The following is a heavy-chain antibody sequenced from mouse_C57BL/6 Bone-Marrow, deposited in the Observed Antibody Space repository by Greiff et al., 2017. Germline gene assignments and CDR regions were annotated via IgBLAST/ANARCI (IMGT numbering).Heavy chain of an antibody. V-gene: IGHV1-69*01. CDR2: IDPSDSYT. Sequence: QVQLQQPGAELVMPGASVKLSCKASGYTFTSYWMHWVKQRPGPGLEWIGEIDPSDSYTNYNQKFKGKSTLTVDKSSSTAYMQLSSLTSEDAAVYCCARGAEEVWFDYWGQGTLVTVSA. CDR1: GYTFTSYW. J-gene: IGHJ3*01. CDR3: ARGAEEVWFDY.